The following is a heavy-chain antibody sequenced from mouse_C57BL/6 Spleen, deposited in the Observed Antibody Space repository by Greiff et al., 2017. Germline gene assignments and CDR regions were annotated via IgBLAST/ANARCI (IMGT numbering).Heavy chain of an antibody. CDR2: IDPNSGGT. D-gene: IGHD1-1*01. Sequence: QVQLQQPGAELVKPGASVKLSCKASGYTFTSYWMHWVKQRPGRALVWIGWIDPNSGGTKYNEQFKNKATLTVDKPSSQVYMKLSSVTSEDSAVYYCAIYYSSMEYYAMDYWGQGTSVTVSS. V-gene: IGHV1-72*01. CDR1: GYTFTSYW. J-gene: IGHJ4*01. CDR3: AIYYSSMEYYAMDY.